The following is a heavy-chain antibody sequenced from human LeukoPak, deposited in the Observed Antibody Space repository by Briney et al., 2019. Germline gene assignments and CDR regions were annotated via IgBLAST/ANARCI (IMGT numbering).Heavy chain of an antibody. J-gene: IGHJ4*02. CDR2: ISWNSGSI. Sequence: GRSLRLSCAASGFTFDDYAMHWVRQAPGKGLEWVSGISWNSGSIGYADSVKGRFTISRDNAKNSLYLQMNSLRAEDTALYYCAKDSVSSGSYATFDYWGQGTLVTVSS. CDR3: AKDSVSSGSYATFDY. CDR1: GFTFDDYA. D-gene: IGHD3-22*01. V-gene: IGHV3-9*01.